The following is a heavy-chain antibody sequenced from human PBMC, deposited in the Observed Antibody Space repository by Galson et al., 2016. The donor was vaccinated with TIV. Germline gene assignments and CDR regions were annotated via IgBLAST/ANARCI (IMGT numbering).Heavy chain of an antibody. J-gene: IGHJ4*02. CDR3: AKSIGGYSFGYFHY. CDR2: IIPIFGTS. D-gene: IGHD5-18*01. Sequence: SVKASCKASGGTFSSYAVSWVRQAPGQGLEWVGGIIPIFGTSNYAQRFQGRVTITTDESTADPTSTAYMELSSLRSKDTAVYYCAKSIGGYSFGYFHYWGQGTLVTVSS. CDR1: GGTFSSYA. V-gene: IGHV1-69*05.